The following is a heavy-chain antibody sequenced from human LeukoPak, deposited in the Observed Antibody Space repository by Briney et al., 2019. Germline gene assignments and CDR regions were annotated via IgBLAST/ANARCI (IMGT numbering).Heavy chain of an antibody. Sequence: GASLKISCKGSGSRFTSYWIGWVRQMPGKGLEWMGIIYPGDSDTRYSPSFQGQVTISADKSISTAYLQWSSLKASDTAMYYCARQRRSYYWIDYWGQGTLVTVSS. CDR3: ARQRRSYYWIDY. V-gene: IGHV5-51*01. CDR2: IYPGDSDT. CDR1: GSRFTSYW. J-gene: IGHJ4*02. D-gene: IGHD1-26*01.